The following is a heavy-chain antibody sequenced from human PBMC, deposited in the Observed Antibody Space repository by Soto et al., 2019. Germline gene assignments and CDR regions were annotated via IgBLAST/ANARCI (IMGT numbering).Heavy chain of an antibody. CDR3: ARGAGRSPVTRAFDI. CDR2: IQGGTGNT. D-gene: IGHD4-17*01. J-gene: IGHJ3*02. Sequence: QVQLLQSAAELKMPGASLNLSCKTSGYNFTNCAVHWLRQAPGQRLEWLGWIQGGTGNTRFSERFQDRVTLTRDTSASTVYMELTGLKSEDTAIYYGARGAGRSPVTRAFDIWGQGTVVTVSS. CDR1: GYNFTNCA. V-gene: IGHV1-3*01.